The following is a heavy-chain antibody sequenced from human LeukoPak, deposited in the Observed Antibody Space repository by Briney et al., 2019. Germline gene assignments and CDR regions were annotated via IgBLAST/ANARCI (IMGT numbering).Heavy chain of an antibody. Sequence: ASVKVSCKASGYTFISYGISWVRQATGQGLEWMGWMNPNSGNTGYAQKFQGRVTITRNTSISTAYMELSSLRSEDTAVYYCARGLHGSWWGSSDYYYYMDVWGKGTTVTVSS. CDR3: ARGLHGSWWGSSDYYYYMDV. D-gene: IGHD6-13*01. CDR1: GYTFISYG. V-gene: IGHV1-8*01. J-gene: IGHJ6*03. CDR2: MNPNSGNT.